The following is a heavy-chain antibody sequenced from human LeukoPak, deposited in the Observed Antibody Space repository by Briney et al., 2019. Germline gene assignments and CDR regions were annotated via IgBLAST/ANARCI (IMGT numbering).Heavy chain of an antibody. V-gene: IGHV4-39*01. Sequence: SETLSLTCTVSGGSISSSSYYWGWIRQPPGKGLEWIGSIYYSGSAYYNPSLKSRLTISVDTSKNQFSLKLSSVTAADTAVYYCAGPYYYDSSAYYQPFDYWGQGALAAVSS. D-gene: IGHD3-22*01. CDR2: IYYSGSA. J-gene: IGHJ4*02. CDR3: AGPYYYDSSAYYQPFDY. CDR1: GGSISSSSYY.